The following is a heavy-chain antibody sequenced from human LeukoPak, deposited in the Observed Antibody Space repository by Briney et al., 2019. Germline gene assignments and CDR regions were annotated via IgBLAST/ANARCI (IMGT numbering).Heavy chain of an antibody. V-gene: IGHV3-7*01. CDR3: ARDLSGIAGYTYGRGIDY. Sequence: GGSLRLSCEASGFSFSDYYMSWVRQAPGKGLEWVDKIKKDGSEKYYVDAVKGRFTISRDNAKTSLYLQMNSLRAEDTAVYYCARDLSGIAGYTYGRGIDYWGQGTLVTVSS. J-gene: IGHJ4*02. D-gene: IGHD5-18*01. CDR1: GFSFSDYY. CDR2: IKKDGSEK.